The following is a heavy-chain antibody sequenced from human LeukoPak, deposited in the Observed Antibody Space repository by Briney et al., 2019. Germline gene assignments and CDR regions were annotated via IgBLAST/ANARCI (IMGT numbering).Heavy chain of an antibody. CDR3: AKDRDSSGWYGDYYFDY. J-gene: IGHJ4*02. CDR1: GFTFDDYT. V-gene: IGHV3-43*01. Sequence: GGSLRLSCAASGFTFDDYTMHWVRQAPGKGLEWVSLISWDGGSTYYADSVKGRLTISRDNSKNSLYLQMNSLRTEDTALYYCAKDRDSSGWYGDYYFDYWGQGTLVTVSS. CDR2: ISWDGGST. D-gene: IGHD6-19*01.